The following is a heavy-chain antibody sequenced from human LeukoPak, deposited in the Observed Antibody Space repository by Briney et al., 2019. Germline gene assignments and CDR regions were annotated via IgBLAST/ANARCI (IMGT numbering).Heavy chain of an antibody. Sequence: SETLSLTCTVSGGSISSGGYYWSWIRQHPGRGVEWIGYIYYSGSTYYNPSLKGRVTISVDTSKTQFSLKLSSVTAADTAVYYCASVGTAMVTFDYWGQGTLVTVSS. J-gene: IGHJ4*02. D-gene: IGHD5-18*01. V-gene: IGHV4-31*03. CDR1: GGSISSGGYY. CDR3: ASVGTAMVTFDY. CDR2: IYYSGST.